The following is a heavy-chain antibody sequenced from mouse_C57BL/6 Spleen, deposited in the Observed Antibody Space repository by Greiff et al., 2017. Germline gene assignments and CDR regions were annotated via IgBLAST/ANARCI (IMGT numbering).Heavy chain of an antibody. Sequence: QVHLQQSGAELMKPGASVKLSCKATGYTFTGSWIEWVKQRPGHGLELIGELFPGRVSTNYNEKFKGKATFAADPSSITASMKLSSLATEESAIYYSARGGSGTSFDYWGQGTTRTVSS. CDR3: ARGGSGTSFDY. J-gene: IGHJ2*01. V-gene: IGHV1-9*01. D-gene: IGHD4-1*01. CDR1: GYTFTGSW. CDR2: LFPGRVST.